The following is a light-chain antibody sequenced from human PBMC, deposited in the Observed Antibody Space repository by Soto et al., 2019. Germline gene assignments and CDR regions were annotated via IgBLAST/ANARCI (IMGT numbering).Light chain of an antibody. J-gene: IGLJ2*01. CDR3: QTWGTGIV. CDR1: SGHSSYA. V-gene: IGLV4-69*01. Sequence: QSVLTQSPSASASLGASLKLTCTLSSGHSSYAIAWHQQQPEKGPRYLMKLNSDGSHSKGAGIPDRFSGSSSGAERYLTISSLQSEDEADYYCQTWGTGIVFGGGTKLTVL. CDR2: LNSDGSH.